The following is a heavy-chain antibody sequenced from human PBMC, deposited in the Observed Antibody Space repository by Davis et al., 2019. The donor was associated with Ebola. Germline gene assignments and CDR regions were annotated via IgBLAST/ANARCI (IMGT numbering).Heavy chain of an antibody. Sequence: GSLRLSCAASGFTFRSYAMSWVRQAPGKGLEWVSVISGSGGSTYYAESVKGRFTISRDNSKNTLYLQMSSLRAEDTAVYYCAKGRHSTYYDFWIAYYDYWGRGTLVTVSS. J-gene: IGHJ4*02. V-gene: IGHV3-23*01. CDR3: AKGRHSTYYDFWIAYYDY. CDR1: GFTFRSYA. D-gene: IGHD3-3*01. CDR2: ISGSGGST.